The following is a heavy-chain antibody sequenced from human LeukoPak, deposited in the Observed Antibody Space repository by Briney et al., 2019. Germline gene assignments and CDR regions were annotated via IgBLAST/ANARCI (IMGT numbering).Heavy chain of an antibody. Sequence: SETLSLTCTVSGGSISSGDYYWSWIRQPPGKVLEWIAYIYPSGSTYYDPSLKSRVIISVDTSQNQFSLKLSSVTAADTAVYYCARGPGGYFDYWGQGTLVTVSS. CDR3: ARGPGGYFDY. J-gene: IGHJ4*02. D-gene: IGHD3-10*01. CDR1: GGSISSGDYY. CDR2: IYPSGST. V-gene: IGHV4-30-4*01.